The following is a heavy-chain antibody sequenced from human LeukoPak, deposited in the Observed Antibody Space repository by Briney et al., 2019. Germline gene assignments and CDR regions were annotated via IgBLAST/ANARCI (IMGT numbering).Heavy chain of an antibody. V-gene: IGHV3-23*01. CDR1: GFTFSSYA. CDR3: AKDMGGRSSTSCFDY. CDR2: ISGSGGST. Sequence: GGSLRLSCAASGFTFSSYAMSWVRQAPGKGLEWVSAISGSGGSTYYADSVKGRFTISRDNSKNTLYLQMNSLRAEDTAVYYCAKDMGGRSSTSCFDYWGQGTLVTVSS. D-gene: IGHD2-2*01. J-gene: IGHJ4*02.